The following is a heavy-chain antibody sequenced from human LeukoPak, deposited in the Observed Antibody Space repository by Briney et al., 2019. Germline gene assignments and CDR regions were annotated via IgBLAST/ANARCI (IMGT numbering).Heavy chain of an antibody. J-gene: IGHJ6*03. D-gene: IGHD4-23*01. CDR2: INHSGST. CDR1: GGSISSSNW. V-gene: IGHV4-4*02. Sequence: SGTLSLTCAVSGGSISSSNWWSWVRQPPGKGLEWIGEINHSGSTNYNPSLKSRVTISVDTSKNQFSLKLSSVTAADTAVYYCARDGDTVLTRGYYYYMDVWGKGTTVTVSS. CDR3: ARDGDTVLTRGYYYYMDV.